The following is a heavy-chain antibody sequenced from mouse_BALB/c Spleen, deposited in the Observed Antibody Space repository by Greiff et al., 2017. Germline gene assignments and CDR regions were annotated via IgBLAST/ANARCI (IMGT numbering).Heavy chain of an antibody. CDR1: GYTFTSYW. CDR3: ARGGDSWDGGDY. V-gene: IGHV1-7*01. J-gene: IGHJ4*01. CDR2: INPSTGYT. D-gene: IGHD3-3*01. Sequence: QVQLQQSGAELAKPGASVKMSCKASGYTFTSYWMHWVKQRPGQGLEWIGYINPSTGYTEYNQKFKDKATLTADKSSSTAYMQLSSLTSEDSAVYYCARGGDSWDGGDYWGQGTSVTVSS.